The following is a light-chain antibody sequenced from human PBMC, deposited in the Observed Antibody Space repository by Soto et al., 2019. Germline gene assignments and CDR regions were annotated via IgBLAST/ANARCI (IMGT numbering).Light chain of an antibody. Sequence: DIQMTQSPSSLSASVGDRVTITCRASQSISSYLNWYQQKPGKAPNLLIYAASSLQSGVPSRFSDSGSGTDFTLTISCLRPEDFATYYCQQSYSSSWTFGQGTTVEIK. J-gene: IGKJ1*01. V-gene: IGKV1-39*01. CDR2: AAS. CDR1: QSISSY. CDR3: QQSYSSSWT.